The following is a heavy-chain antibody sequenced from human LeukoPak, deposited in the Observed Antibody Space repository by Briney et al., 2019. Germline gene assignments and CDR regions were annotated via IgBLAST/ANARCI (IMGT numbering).Heavy chain of an antibody. CDR2: ISGSGGST. V-gene: IGHV3-23*01. CDR1: GFTFSSYA. Sequence: GGSLRLSCAASGFTFSSYAMSWVRQAPGKGLEWVSAISGSGGSTYYADSVKGRFTTSRDNSKNTLYPQMNSLRAEDTAVYYCAKDQWIVAGTAFDYWGQGTLVTVSS. CDR3: AKDQWIVAGTAFDY. J-gene: IGHJ4*02. D-gene: IGHD6-19*01.